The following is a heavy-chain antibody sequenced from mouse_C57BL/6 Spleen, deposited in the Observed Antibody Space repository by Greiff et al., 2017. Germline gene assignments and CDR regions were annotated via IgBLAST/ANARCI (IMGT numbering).Heavy chain of an antibody. Sequence: EVQLVESGGGLVQPGGSMKLSCVASGFTFSNYWMNWVRQSPEKGLEWVGQIRLKSDNYATHYAESVKGRFTISRDESTSSVYLQMNNLRAEDTGMYYCTSPYDYDCGYAMDYWGQGTSVTVSS. CDR2: IRLKSDNYAT. J-gene: IGHJ4*01. CDR1: GFTFSNYW. D-gene: IGHD2-4*01. V-gene: IGHV6-3*01. CDR3: TSPYDYDCGYAMDY.